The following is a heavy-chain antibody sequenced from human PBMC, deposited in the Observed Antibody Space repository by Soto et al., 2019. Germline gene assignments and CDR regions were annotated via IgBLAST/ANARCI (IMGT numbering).Heavy chain of an antibody. Sequence: QVQLVQSGAEVKKPGASVKVSCKASGYTFTSFGISWVRQAPGQGLEWMGWISAYNGNTNYAQKLQGRVTMTTDTSTSTAYMELRSLRSDDTAVYYCARDYRSLLWFGESLDYWGQGTLVTVSS. V-gene: IGHV1-18*01. J-gene: IGHJ4*02. CDR3: ARDYRSLLWFGESLDY. D-gene: IGHD3-10*01. CDR1: GYTFTSFG. CDR2: ISAYNGNT.